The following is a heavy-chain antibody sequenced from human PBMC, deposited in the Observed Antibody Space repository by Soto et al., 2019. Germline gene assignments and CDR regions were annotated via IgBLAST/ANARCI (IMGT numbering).Heavy chain of an antibody. J-gene: IGHJ5*02. CDR2: IYYSGST. D-gene: IGHD6-13*01. CDR3: ARCRRGAAAGTWWFDP. V-gene: IGHV4-39*01. Sequence: SETLSLTCTVSGGSISSSSYYWGWIRQPPGKGLEWIGSIYYSGSTYYNPSLKSRVTISVDTSKNQFSLKLSSVTAADTAVYYCARCRRGAAAGTWWFDPWGQGTLVTVSS. CDR1: GGSISSSSYY.